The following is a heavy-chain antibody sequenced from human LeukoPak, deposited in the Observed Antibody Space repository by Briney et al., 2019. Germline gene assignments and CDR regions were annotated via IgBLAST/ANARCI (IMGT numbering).Heavy chain of an antibody. V-gene: IGHV4-34*01. D-gene: IGHD2-15*01. CDR1: GGSFSGYY. CDR3: ARGSGRPYYYYYYGMDV. CDR2: INHSGST. Sequence: PSETLSLTCAVYGGSFSGYYWSWIRQPPGKGLEWIGEINHSGSTNYNPSLKSRVTISVDTSKNQFSLKLSSVTAADTAVYYCARGSGRPYYYYYYGMDVWGQGTTVTVSS. J-gene: IGHJ6*02.